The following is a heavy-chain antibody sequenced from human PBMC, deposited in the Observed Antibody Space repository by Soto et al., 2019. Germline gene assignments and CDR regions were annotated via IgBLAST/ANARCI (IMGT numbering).Heavy chain of an antibody. CDR1: NGSFSGYY. CDR3: ATPRKNYYYYGMDV. J-gene: IGHJ6*02. CDR2: INPAGTI. Sequence: PSETLSLTCGVYNGSFSGYYGTWIRQPPGKGLEWIGEINPAGTITYNPSLRSRVTISVDTSKSQFSLKLTSVTAADTAVYYCATPRKNYYYYGMDVWGQGTTVTVSS. V-gene: IGHV4-34*01.